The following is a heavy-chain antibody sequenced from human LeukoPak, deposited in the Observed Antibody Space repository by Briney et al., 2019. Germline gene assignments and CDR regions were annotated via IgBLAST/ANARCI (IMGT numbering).Heavy chain of an antibody. D-gene: IGHD3-22*01. CDR3: ARGYYDSSGYLISYNWFDP. CDR2: IYYSGST. J-gene: IGHJ5*02. Sequence: SETLSLTCTVSGGSISHYYWSWIRQPPGKGLEWIGYIYYSGSTNYNPSLKSRVTISVDTSKNQFSLKLSSVTAADTAVYYCARGYYDSSGYLISYNWFDPWGRGTLVTVSS. CDR1: GGSISHYY. V-gene: IGHV4-59*01.